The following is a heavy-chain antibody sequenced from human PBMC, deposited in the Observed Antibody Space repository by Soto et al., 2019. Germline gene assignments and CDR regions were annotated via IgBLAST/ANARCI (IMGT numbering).Heavy chain of an antibody. CDR1: GGTFSSYA. V-gene: IGHV1-69*06. CDR3: ARDHDCSSTSCYTTHEVFDP. Sequence: ASVKVSCKASGGTFSSYAISWVRQAPGQGLEWMGGIIPIFGTANYAQKFQGRVTITADKSTSTAYMELSSLRSEDTAVYYCARDHDCSSTSCYTTHEVFDPWGQGTLVTVSS. CDR2: IIPIFGTA. D-gene: IGHD2-2*02. J-gene: IGHJ5*02.